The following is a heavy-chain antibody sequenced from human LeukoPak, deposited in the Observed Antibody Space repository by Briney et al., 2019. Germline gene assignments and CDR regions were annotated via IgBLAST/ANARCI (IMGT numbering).Heavy chain of an antibody. J-gene: IGHJ5*02. CDR2: ICSGGST. Sequence: PGGSLRLSCAASGFTVSSNYMSWVRQAPGKGLEWVSVICSGGSTYYADSVKGRFTISRDNSKNTLYLQMNSLRAEDTAVYYCAREPLTAMGSWGQGTLVTVSS. V-gene: IGHV3-66*01. CDR1: GFTVSSNY. D-gene: IGHD5-18*01. CDR3: AREPLTAMGS.